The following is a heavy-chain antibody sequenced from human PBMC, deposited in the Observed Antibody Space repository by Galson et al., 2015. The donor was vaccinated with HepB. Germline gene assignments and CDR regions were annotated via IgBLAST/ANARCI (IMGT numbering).Heavy chain of an antibody. J-gene: IGHJ5*02. D-gene: IGHD5-12*01. V-gene: IGHV2-26*01. Sequence: PALVIPSQTLTLTCTVSGFSLRNARMGVSWIRQPPGKALEWLGQIFSNDEKSYSTSLKSRLNISKDTSKSQVVLTMTHMDPVDTATYYCARIRGSGYPFDPWGQGTLVTVSS. CDR1: GFSLRNARMG. CDR3: ARIRGSGYPFDP. CDR2: IFSNDEK.